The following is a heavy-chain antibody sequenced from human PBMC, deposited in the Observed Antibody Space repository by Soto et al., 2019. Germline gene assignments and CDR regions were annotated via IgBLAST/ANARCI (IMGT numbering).Heavy chain of an antibody. CDR1: GGSISSSSYY. J-gene: IGHJ3*02. Sequence: SETLSLTCTVSGGSISSSSYYWGWIRQPPGKGLEWIGSIYYSGSTYYNPSLKSRVTISVDTSKNQFSLKLSSVTAADTAVYYCARALTGDLAFDIWGQGTMVTVSS. V-gene: IGHV4-39*07. CDR2: IYYSGST. D-gene: IGHD7-27*01. CDR3: ARALTGDLAFDI.